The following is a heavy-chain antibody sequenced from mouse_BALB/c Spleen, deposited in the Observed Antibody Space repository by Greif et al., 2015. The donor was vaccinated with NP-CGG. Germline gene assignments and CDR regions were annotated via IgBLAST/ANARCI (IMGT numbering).Heavy chain of an antibody. CDR1: GYTFTSYW. J-gene: IGHJ2*01. Sequence: QVQLQQSGAERAKPGASVKMSCKASGYTFTSYWMHWVKQRPGQGLEWIGHINPSTGYTEYNQKFKDKATLTADKSSSTAYMQLSSLTSEDSAVYYCARSEITTHYWGQGTTLTVSS. V-gene: IGHV1-7*01. CDR2: INPSTGYT. D-gene: IGHD2-4*01. CDR3: ARSEITTHY.